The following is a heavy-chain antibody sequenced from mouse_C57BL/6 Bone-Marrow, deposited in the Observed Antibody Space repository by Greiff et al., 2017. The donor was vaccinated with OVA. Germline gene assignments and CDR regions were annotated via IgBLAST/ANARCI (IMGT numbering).Heavy chain of an antibody. Sequence: VQLQQSGAELVKPGASVKISCKASGYEFSSYWMNWVKQRPGKGLEWIGQIYPGDGDTNYNGKFKGKATLTADKSSSTAYMQLSSLTSEDSAVYYCTTSLPFAYWGQGTLVTVSA. J-gene: IGHJ3*01. CDR1: GYEFSSYW. V-gene: IGHV1-80*01. CDR2: IYPGDGDT. D-gene: IGHD1-1*01. CDR3: TTSLPFAY.